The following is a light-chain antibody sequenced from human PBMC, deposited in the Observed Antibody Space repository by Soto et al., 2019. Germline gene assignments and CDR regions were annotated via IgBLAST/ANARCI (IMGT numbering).Light chain of an antibody. V-gene: IGKV3-20*01. J-gene: IGKJ5*01. CDR2: GAS. Sequence: VLTQSPVTLSLSPGARATLSCSASQSVSSDLAWYQQKPGQAPRLLIYGASSRATGIPDRFSGSGSGTDFTLTISRLEPEDFAVYYCQQYGSSPPITFCHGTRLEIK. CDR1: QSVSSD. CDR3: QQYGSSPPIT.